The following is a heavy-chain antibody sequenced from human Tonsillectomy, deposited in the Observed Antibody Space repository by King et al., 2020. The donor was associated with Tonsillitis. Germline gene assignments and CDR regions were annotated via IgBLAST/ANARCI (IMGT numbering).Heavy chain of an antibody. D-gene: IGHD3-22*01. Sequence: VQLVESGAEVKKPGVSVKVSCTAFGYTFSTYGISWVRQAPGQGLEWMGWISAHNADTNYAPKFRDRVTMTTDTSTSTAYMEVRSLRSDDTAVYYCARDSPVYDSSGIQYANWGQGTLVTVSS. J-gene: IGHJ4*02. CDR1: GYTFSTYG. CDR2: ISAHNADT. V-gene: IGHV1-18*04. CDR3: ARDSPVYDSSGIQYAN.